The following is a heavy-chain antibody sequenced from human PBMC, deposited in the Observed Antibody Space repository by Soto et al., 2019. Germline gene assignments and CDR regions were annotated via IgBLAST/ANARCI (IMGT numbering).Heavy chain of an antibody. CDR3: AKASRFFDWLSRPWNSVDA. CDR2: ISGGGDIT. V-gene: IGHV3-23*01. J-gene: IGHJ6*02. D-gene: IGHD3-9*01. Sequence: PGGSLRLSCAASGFTSSHYAMSWVRQAPGKGLEWISTISGGGDITYYADSVKGRFTISRDNSRNTLYLQMNSLGVEDTAVYHCAKASRFFDWLSRPWNSVDAWGQGTTVTVSS. CDR1: GFTSSHYA.